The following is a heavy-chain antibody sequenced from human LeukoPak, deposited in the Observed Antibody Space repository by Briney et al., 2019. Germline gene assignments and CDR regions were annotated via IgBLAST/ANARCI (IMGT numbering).Heavy chain of an antibody. CDR1: GYSFTSYW. CDR3: ARSHSSSFRQDY. D-gene: IGHD6-6*01. CDR2: IYPDDSDT. J-gene: IGHJ4*02. V-gene: IGHV5-51*01. Sequence: GESLKISCQGSGYSFTSYWIGWVRQMPGKGLEWMGIIYPDDSDTRYSPSFQGQVTISADKSISTAYLQWSSLKATDTAMYYCARSHSSSFRQDYWGQGTLVTVSS.